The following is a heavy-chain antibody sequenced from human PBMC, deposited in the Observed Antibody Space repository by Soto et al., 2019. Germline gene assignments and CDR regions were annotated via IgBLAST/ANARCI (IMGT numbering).Heavy chain of an antibody. Sequence: QVQLVQSGAEVKKPGSSVKVSCKASGGTFSSYAISWVRQAPGQGLEWMGGIIPIFGTANYAQKFQGRVTITAAESTSTAYMELSILSSEDTAVYYCARSCMIVEYWYFDLWGRGTLVTVSS. J-gene: IGHJ2*01. CDR2: IIPIFGTA. D-gene: IGHD3-22*01. CDR3: ARSCMIVEYWYFDL. V-gene: IGHV1-69*01. CDR1: GGTFSSYA.